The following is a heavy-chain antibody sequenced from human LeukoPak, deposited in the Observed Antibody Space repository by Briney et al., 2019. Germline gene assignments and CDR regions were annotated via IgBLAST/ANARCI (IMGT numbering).Heavy chain of an antibody. CDR1: GGTFSSYA. V-gene: IGHV1-69*13. J-gene: IGHJ6*02. Sequence: ASVKVSCKASGGTFSSYAISWVRQAPGQGLEWMGGIIPIFGTANYAQKFQGRVTITADESTSTAYMELSSLRSEDTAVYYCAREERYCSSTSCYDDYYYGMDVWGQGTTVTVSS. CDR2: IIPIFGTA. D-gene: IGHD2-2*01. CDR3: AREERYCSSTSCYDDYYYGMDV.